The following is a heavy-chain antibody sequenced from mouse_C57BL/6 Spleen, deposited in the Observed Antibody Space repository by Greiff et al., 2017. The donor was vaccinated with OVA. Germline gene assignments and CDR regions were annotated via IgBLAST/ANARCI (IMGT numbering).Heavy chain of an antibody. D-gene: IGHD1-1*01. Sequence: VQLQQPGAELVKPGASVKVSCKASGYTFTSYWMHWVKQRPGQGLEWIGRIHPSGSGTNYNQKFKGKATLTVDKSSSTAYMQLSSLTSEDSAVYYCAMRDCSSYGFAYWGQGTLVTVSA. CDR1: GYTFTSYW. CDR2: IHPSGSGT. CDR3: AMRDCSSYGFAY. V-gene: IGHV1-74*01. J-gene: IGHJ3*01.